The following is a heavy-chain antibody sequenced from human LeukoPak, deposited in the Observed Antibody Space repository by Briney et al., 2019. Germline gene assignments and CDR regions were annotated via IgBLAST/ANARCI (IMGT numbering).Heavy chain of an antibody. J-gene: IGHJ4*02. CDR2: ISSSSYI. CDR1: GFTFSSYS. Sequence: GGSLRLSCAASGFTFSSYSMNWVRQAPGKGLEWVSSISSSSYIYYADSVKGRFTISRDNAKNSLYLQMNSLRAEDTAVYYCAGYCSGGSCYDSGQGTLVTVSS. D-gene: IGHD2-15*01. CDR3: AGYCSGGSCYD. V-gene: IGHV3-21*01.